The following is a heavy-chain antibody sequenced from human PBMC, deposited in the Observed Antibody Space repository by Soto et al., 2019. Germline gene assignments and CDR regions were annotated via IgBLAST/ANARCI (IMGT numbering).Heavy chain of an antibody. J-gene: IGHJ3*02. Sequence: QLQLQESGPGLVKPSETLSLTCSVSGGSISSSSHFWGWIRQPPGKGLEWIGTIYYSGNAYFHPSLKSRVTISVDTSKNQFSLKLSSVTAADTAVYYCARHVNIVLLADATAFDIWGQGTMVTVSS. CDR3: ARHVNIVLLADATAFDI. CDR2: IYYSGNA. V-gene: IGHV4-39*01. D-gene: IGHD2-8*01. CDR1: GGSISSSSHF.